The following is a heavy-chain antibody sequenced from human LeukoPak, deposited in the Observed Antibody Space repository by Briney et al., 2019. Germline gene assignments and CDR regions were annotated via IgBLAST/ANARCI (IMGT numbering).Heavy chain of an antibody. CDR3: ARTDISGWSRPLDC. Sequence: GRSLRLSCAASGFTFSSYGMHWVRQAPGKGLEWVAVISSDGSNKYYAGSVEGRFTISRDNYNNTLLLQMNSLRAEDTAVYYCARTDISGWSRPLDCWGQGTLVTVSS. CDR1: GFTFSSYG. D-gene: IGHD6-19*01. V-gene: IGHV3-30*19. CDR2: ISSDGSNK. J-gene: IGHJ4*02.